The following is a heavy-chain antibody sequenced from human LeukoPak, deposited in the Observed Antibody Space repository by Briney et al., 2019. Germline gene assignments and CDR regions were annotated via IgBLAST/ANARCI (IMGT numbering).Heavy chain of an antibody. CDR1: GFTFSSYG. CDR2: ISYDGSEK. V-gene: IGHV3-30*03. D-gene: IGHD4-17*01. J-gene: IGHJ4*02. CDR3: ATLYGDYPDY. Sequence: GGSLRLSCAASGFTFSSYGMHWVRQAPGKGLEWVAVISYDGSEKFYAASVKGRFTISRDNSKNTLNLQMNSLRAEDTAVYYCATLYGDYPDYWGQGTLVTVSS.